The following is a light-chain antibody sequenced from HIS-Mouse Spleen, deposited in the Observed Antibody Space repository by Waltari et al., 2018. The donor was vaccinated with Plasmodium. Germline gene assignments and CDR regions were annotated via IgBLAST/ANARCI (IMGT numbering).Light chain of an antibody. CDR2: EGS. J-gene: IGLJ2*01. V-gene: IGLV2-23*03. Sequence: QSALTQPASVSGSPGQSITISCTGTSSDVGSYNLVSWYQQHPGKAPKLMMYEGSKRPSGVSNRFSGSQSGNTASLTISGLQAEDEADYYCCSYAGSSTFVVFGGGTKLTVL. CDR1: SSDVGSYNL. CDR3: CSYAGSSTFVV.